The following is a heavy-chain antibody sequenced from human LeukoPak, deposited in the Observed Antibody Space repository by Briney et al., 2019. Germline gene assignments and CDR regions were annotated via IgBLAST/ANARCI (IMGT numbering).Heavy chain of an antibody. J-gene: IGHJ3*02. CDR2: IGSDSTDI. V-gene: IGHV3-21*05. CDR1: GFTVSSNS. CDR3: ATSSRGTRDAFDI. Sequence: PGGSLRLSCTVSGFTVSSNSMSWVRQAPGKGLEWISYIGSDSTDIYYADSVRGRFTVSRDNAKSSTSLQVNSLRAEDTALYYCATSSRGTRDAFDIWGPGTMVIVSS. D-gene: IGHD1-26*01.